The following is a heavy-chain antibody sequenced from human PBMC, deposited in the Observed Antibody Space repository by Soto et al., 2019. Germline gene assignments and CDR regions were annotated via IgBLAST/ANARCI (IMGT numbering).Heavy chain of an antibody. CDR3: SCSSLRLGDLSQRYYYYYGMDV. CDR2: IKSKTDGGTT. J-gene: IGHJ6*02. D-gene: IGHD3-16*02. V-gene: IGHV3-15*07. CDR1: GFTFSNAW. Sequence: GGSLRLSCAASGFTFSNAWMNWVRQAPGKGLEWVGRIKSKTDGGTTDYAAPVKGRFTISRDDSKNTLYLQMNSLKTEDTAVYYCSCSSLRLGDLSQRYYYYYGMDVWGQGTTVTVSS.